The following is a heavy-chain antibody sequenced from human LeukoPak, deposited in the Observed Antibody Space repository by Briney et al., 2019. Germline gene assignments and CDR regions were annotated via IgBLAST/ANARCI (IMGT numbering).Heavy chain of an antibody. V-gene: IGHV3-30*02. CDR2: IRYDGSNK. CDR3: AKDISVTDGWFDP. D-gene: IGHD4-11*01. J-gene: IGHJ5*02. Sequence: GGSLRLSCAASGFTFSSYAMHWARQAPGKGLEWVAFIRYDGSNKYYADSVKGRFTISRDNSKNTLYLQMNSLRAEDTAVYYCAKDISVTDGWFDPWGQGTLVTVSS. CDR1: GFTFSSYA.